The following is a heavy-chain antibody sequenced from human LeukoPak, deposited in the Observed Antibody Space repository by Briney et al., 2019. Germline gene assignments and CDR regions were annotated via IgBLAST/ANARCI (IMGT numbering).Heavy chain of an antibody. J-gene: IGHJ5*02. CDR3: ARVIVTDYYDSSGYLDA. Sequence: SETLSLTCTVSGGSISSSSYYWGWIRQPPGKGLEWIGSIYYSGSTYYNPSLKSRVTISVDTSKTQFSLKLSSVTAADTAVYYCARVIVTDYYDSSGYLDAWGQGTLVTVSS. D-gene: IGHD3-22*01. CDR2: IYYSGST. CDR1: GGSISSSSYY. V-gene: IGHV4-39*07.